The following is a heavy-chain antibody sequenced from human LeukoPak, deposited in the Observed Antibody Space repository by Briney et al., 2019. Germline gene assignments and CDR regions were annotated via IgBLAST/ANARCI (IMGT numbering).Heavy chain of an antibody. Sequence: AGGSLRLSCAASGFTFSSYGMSWVRQAPGKGLEWVGRIKSKGGGATTDYAAPVKGRFTISRDDSENTLYLQMNSLKTEDTAVYFCAWITTIRGPPAHWGQGSLVTVSS. CDR3: AWITTIRGPPAH. D-gene: IGHD3-10*01. CDR2: IKSKGGGATT. J-gene: IGHJ4*02. V-gene: IGHV3-15*01. CDR1: GFTFSSYG.